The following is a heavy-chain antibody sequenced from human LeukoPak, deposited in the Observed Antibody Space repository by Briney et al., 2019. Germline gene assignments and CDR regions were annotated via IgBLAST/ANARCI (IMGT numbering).Heavy chain of an antibody. CDR1: GFTFSNYW. CDR2: IKQDGSEK. Sequence: PGGSLRLSCAASGFTFSNYWMSWVRQAPGKGLEWVANIKQDGSEKYYVDSVKGRFTISRDNAKNSLYLQMNSLRVEDMAVYYCATYYGSGSFHDYWGQGTLVTVSS. D-gene: IGHD3-10*01. J-gene: IGHJ4*02. CDR3: ATYYGSGSFHDY. V-gene: IGHV3-7*01.